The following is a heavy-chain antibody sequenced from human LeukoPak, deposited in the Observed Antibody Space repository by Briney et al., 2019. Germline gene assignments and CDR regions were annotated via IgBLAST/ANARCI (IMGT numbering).Heavy chain of an antibody. V-gene: IGHV1-18*01. CDR3: ARAGAVTTLDY. Sequence: ASVKVSCKASGYTFTIYGIAWVRQAPGQGLECMGWISTYIGNTNYAQNLQGRVTMTTDTSTSTAYMELRSLRSDDTAVYYCARAGAVTTLDYWGQGTLVTVSS. CDR2: ISTYIGNT. J-gene: IGHJ4*02. D-gene: IGHD4-17*01. CDR1: GYTFTIYG.